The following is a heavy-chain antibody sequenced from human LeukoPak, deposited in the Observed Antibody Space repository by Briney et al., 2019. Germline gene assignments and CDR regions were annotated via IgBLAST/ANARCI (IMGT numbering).Heavy chain of an antibody. CDR2: ISSSGSSI. J-gene: IGHJ4*02. Sequence: GGSLRLSCEVSGFTFSDYYMSWIRQAPGKGLEWVSYISSSGSSIYYADSVKGRFTISRDNAKNSLYLQMNSLRAEDTAVYYCAKALGVRGVIPHYFDYWGQGTLVTVSS. CDR3: AKALGVRGVIPHYFDY. CDR1: GFTFSDYY. D-gene: IGHD3-10*01. V-gene: IGHV3-11*01.